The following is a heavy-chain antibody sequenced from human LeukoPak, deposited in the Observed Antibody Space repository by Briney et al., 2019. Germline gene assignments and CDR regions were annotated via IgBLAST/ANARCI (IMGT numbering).Heavy chain of an antibody. CDR2: INPNSGGT. J-gene: IGHJ5*02. CDR1: GYTFTGYY. V-gene: IGHV1-2*06. CDR3: ARDLKYCSGGSCYLNWFDP. Sequence: ASVKVSCKASGYTFTGYYVHWVRQAPGQGLEWMGRINPNSGGTNYAQKFQGRVTMTRDTSISTAYMELSRLRSDDTAVYYCARDLKYCSGGSCYLNWFDPWGQGTLVTVSS. D-gene: IGHD2-15*01.